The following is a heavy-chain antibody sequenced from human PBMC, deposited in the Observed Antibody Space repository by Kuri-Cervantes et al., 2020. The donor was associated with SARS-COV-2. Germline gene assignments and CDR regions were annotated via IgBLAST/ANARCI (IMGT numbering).Heavy chain of an antibody. Sequence: ESLKISCTVSGGSISSYYWNWIRQPPGKGLEWLGFVNDSGSTNYNPSLKSRVTISVDTSKNQFSLKLTSVTAEDTAVYYCARLGTIGGRYYFDYWGQGTLVTVSS. CDR1: GGSISSYY. J-gene: IGHJ4*02. CDR3: ARLGTIGGRYYFDY. CDR2: VNDSGST. V-gene: IGHV4-59*08. D-gene: IGHD6-19*01.